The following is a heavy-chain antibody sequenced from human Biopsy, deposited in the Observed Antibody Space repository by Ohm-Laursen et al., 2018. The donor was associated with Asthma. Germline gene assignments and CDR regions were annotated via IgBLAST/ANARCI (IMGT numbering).Heavy chain of an antibody. CDR2: IPQGGAT. CDR3: ASGPQWSGLDI. CDR1: RGPFRGYV. V-gene: IGHV4-34*01. J-gene: IGHJ6*02. D-gene: IGHD2-8*01. Sequence: SDTLSLTCALTRGPFRGYVWAWIRQPPGKGLEWIGEIPQGGATTVNPSLKSRVTSSMDPSKSQLYLSLRSLTAADTAVYYCASGPQWSGLDIWGQGTTVTVSS.